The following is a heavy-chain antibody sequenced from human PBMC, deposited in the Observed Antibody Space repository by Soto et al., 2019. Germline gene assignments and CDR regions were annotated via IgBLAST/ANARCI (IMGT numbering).Heavy chain of an antibody. CDR1: GYSVSSSDNY. V-gene: IGHV4-39*01. CDR3: APLTVSLSGPYGIHV. Sequence: SETRSLTCSVSGYSVSSSDNYWAWIRQHPGKGLEWIGRMFYSGLTYYNPSLKSRVTLSVDTSKNHFSVRLNSVTAADTAVYYCAPLTVSLSGPYGIHVWGQGTTVT. CDR2: MFYSGLT. D-gene: IGHD2-15*01. J-gene: IGHJ6*02.